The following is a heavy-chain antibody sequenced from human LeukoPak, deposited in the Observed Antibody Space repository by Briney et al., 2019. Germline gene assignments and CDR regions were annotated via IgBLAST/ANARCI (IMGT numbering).Heavy chain of an antibody. CDR2: IRSKAYGGTT. J-gene: IGHJ6*02. CDR1: GFTFGDYA. D-gene: IGHD3-3*01. V-gene: IGHV3-49*04. CDR3: TREDWSGNPIRSYYGMDA. Sequence: PGGSLRLSCTASGFTFGDYAMSWVRQAPGKGLEWVGFIRSKAYGGTTEYAASVKGRFTISRDDSKSIAYLQMNSLKTEDTAVYYCTREDWSGNPIRSYYGMDAWGQGTTVTVSS.